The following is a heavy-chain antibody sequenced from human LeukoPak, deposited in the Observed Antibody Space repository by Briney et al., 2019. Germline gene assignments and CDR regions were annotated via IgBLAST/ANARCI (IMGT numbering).Heavy chain of an antibody. D-gene: IGHD3-22*01. Sequence: SETLSLTCAVYGGSFSGYYWSWIRQPPGKGLEWIGEINHSGSTNYNPSLKSRVTISVDTSKNQFSLKLSSVTAADTAVYYCARAYFETSGYYTHFDSWGQGTLVTVSS. CDR3: ARAYFETSGYYTHFDS. CDR1: GGSFSGYY. J-gene: IGHJ4*02. CDR2: INHSGST. V-gene: IGHV4-34*01.